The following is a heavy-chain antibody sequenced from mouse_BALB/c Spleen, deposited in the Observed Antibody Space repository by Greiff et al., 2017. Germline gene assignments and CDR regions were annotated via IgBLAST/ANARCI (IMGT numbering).Heavy chain of an antibody. J-gene: IGHJ4*01. Sequence: EVQGVESGGGLVKPGGSLKLSCAASGFTFSSYTMSWVRQTPEKRLEWVATISSGGGNTYYPDSVKGRFTISRDNAKNNLYLQMSSLRSEDTALYYCARYRGKYYYAMDYWGQGTSVTVSS. V-gene: IGHV5-9*03. CDR3: ARYRGKYYYAMDY. D-gene: IGHD1-1*01. CDR1: GFTFSSYT. CDR2: ISSGGGNT.